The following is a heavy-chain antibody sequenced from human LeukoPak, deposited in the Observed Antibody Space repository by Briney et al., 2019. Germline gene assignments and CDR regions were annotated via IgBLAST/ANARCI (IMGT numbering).Heavy chain of an antibody. CDR3: ARGLYGSPGDY. CDR2: INSDGSST. J-gene: IGHJ4*02. Sequence: GGSLRLSCAASGFTFSSYWMHWVRQAPGKGLVWVSRINSDGSSTSYADSVRGRFTISRDNAKNTLYLQMNSLRAEDTAVYYCARGLYGSPGDYWGQGTLVTVSS. D-gene: IGHD1-26*01. CDR1: GFTFSSYW. V-gene: IGHV3-74*01.